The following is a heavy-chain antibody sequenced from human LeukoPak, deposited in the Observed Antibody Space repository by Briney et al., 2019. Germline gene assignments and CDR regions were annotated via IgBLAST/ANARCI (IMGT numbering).Heavy chain of an antibody. CDR3: GRAFPPLRTSSAGDL. D-gene: IGHD3-16*01. Sequence: GGSLRLSCSASGFTFSDYDMNWVRQAPGKGLEWVSSISYLSSHLYYGDSVNGRFSISRDNAKNSLYLQMNSLGAEDTAIYYCGRAFPPLRTSSAGDLWGQGILVSVSS. CDR2: ISYLSSHL. CDR1: GFTFSDYD. J-gene: IGHJ4*02. V-gene: IGHV3-21*01.